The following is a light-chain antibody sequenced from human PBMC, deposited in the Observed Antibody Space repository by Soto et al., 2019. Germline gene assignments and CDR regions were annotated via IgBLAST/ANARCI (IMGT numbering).Light chain of an antibody. CDR1: QSVSSN. CDR3: QQTYSAPQT. Sequence: EIVMTQSPATLSVSPGGRATLSCRASQSVSSNLAWYQQKPGQAPRLLIYGASTRATGIPDRFSGSGSGTDFTLTISSLQAEDFATYFCQQTYSAPQTFGQGTKVDIK. CDR2: GAS. V-gene: IGKV3-15*01. J-gene: IGKJ1*01.